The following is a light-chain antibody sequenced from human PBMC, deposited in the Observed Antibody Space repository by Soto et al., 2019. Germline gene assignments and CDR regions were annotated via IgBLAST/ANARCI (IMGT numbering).Light chain of an antibody. CDR1: SSDVGSYNL. CDR2: EGS. CDR3: CSYAGSSTYV. Sequence: QSVLTQTASVPGSPGQTITFSCTGTSSDVGSYNLVSWYQQHPGKAPKLMIYEGSKRPSGVSNRFSGSKSVNTASLTISGLQAEDEADYDCCSYAGSSTYVFGTGTKLTV. V-gene: IGLV2-23*01. J-gene: IGLJ1*01.